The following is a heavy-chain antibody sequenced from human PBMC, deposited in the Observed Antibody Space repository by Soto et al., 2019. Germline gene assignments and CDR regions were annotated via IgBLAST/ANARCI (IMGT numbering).Heavy chain of an antibody. J-gene: IGHJ4*02. CDR1: GGTFSSYA. CDR2: ISANNGTT. Sequence: VSVKVSCKASGGTFSSYAISWGRQAPGQGLEWMGGISANNGTTNYAQKLQGRVTMTTDTSTSTAYMELRSLRSDDTAVYYCARSYSGYDPPAFDYWGQGTLVTVSS. D-gene: IGHD5-12*01. V-gene: IGHV1-18*01. CDR3: ARSYSGYDPPAFDY.